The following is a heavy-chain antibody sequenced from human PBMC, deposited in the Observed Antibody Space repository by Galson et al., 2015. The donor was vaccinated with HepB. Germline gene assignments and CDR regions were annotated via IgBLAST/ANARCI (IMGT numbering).Heavy chain of an antibody. J-gene: IGHJ6*03. CDR2: INPSGGST. CDR3: ARHGAYDFWSGYSYYYYMDV. D-gene: IGHD3-3*01. Sequence: SVKVSCKASGYTFTSYYMHWVRQAPGQGLEWMGIINPSGGSTSYTQKFQGRVTMTRDTSTSTVYMELSSLRSEDTAVYYCARHGAYDFWSGYSYYYYMDVWGKGTTVTVSS. CDR1: GYTFTSYY. V-gene: IGHV1-46*01.